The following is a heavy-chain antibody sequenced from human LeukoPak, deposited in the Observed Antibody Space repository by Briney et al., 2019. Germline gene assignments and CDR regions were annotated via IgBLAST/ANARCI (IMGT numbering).Heavy chain of an antibody. CDR2: IYYSGST. J-gene: IGHJ4*02. Sequence: SETLSLTCSVSGGSTTGYFWTWIRQPPGKGLEWIGYIYYSGSTNYNPSLKSRVTISVDASKNQFSLKLSSVTAADTAVYYCARVGAVAGTFDYWGQGTLVTVSS. V-gene: IGHV4-59*01. CDR1: GGSTTGYF. D-gene: IGHD6-19*01. CDR3: ARVGAVAGTFDY.